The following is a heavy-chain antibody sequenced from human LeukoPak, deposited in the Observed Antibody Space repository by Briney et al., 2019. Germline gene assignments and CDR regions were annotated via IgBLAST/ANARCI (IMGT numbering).Heavy chain of an antibody. Sequence: GGSLRLSCAASGFTFGSYSMNWVRQAPGKGLEWVSSISSSSSYIYYADSVKGRFTISRDNAKNSLYLQMNSLRAEDTAVYYCARVIVATMVRQYYFDYWGQGTLVTVSS. CDR1: GFTFGSYS. V-gene: IGHV3-21*01. D-gene: IGHD5-12*01. CDR2: ISSSSSYI. CDR3: ARVIVATMVRQYYFDY. J-gene: IGHJ4*02.